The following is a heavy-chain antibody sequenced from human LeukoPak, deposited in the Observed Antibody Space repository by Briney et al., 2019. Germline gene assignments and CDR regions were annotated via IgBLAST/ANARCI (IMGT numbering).Heavy chain of an antibody. CDR1: GGSISSGGYY. J-gene: IGHJ4*02. Sequence: SETLSLTCTVSGGSISSGGYYWSWIRQHPGKGLEWIGYIYYSGSTYYNPSLKSRVTISVDTSKNQFSLKLSSVTAADTAVYYCAREYSSSDGPPDYWGQGTLVTVSS. CDR2: IYYSGST. D-gene: IGHD6-6*01. V-gene: IGHV4-31*03. CDR3: AREYSSSDGPPDY.